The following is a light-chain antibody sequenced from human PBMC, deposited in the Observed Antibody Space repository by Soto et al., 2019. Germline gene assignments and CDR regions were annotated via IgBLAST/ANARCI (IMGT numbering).Light chain of an antibody. J-gene: IGKJ1*01. CDR1: QSVSSN. V-gene: IGKV3-15*01. CDR3: QQYNNWPSWT. Sequence: EIEIAQAPATLSVSPGERATLSCRASQSVSSNLAWYQQKPGQAPRLLIYGASTRATGIPARFSGSGSGTEFTLTISSLQSEDFAVYYCQQYNNWPSWTFGQGTKVDIK. CDR2: GAS.